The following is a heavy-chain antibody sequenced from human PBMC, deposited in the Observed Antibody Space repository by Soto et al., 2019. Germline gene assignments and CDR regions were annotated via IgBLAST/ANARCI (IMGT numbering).Heavy chain of an antibody. V-gene: IGHV4-30-4*01. CDR2: IYYSRSD. J-gene: IGHJ4*02. CDR3: ARVVQFYDSSGYSFYYFDY. CDR1: GDSINSADYY. D-gene: IGHD3-22*01. Sequence: TLSLTCTVSGDSINSADYYWSWLRQPPGKGLEWIGYIYYSRSDYYNPSLGRRATITIDTSRNQFSLNLMSVTAADPAVYYCARVVQFYDSSGYSFYYFDYWGQGALVTVSS.